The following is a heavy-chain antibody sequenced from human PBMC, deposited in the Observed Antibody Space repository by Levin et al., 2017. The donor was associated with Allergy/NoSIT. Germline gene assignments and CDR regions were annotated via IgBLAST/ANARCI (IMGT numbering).Heavy chain of an antibody. V-gene: IGHV3-66*01. D-gene: IGHD3-10*01. Sequence: GESLKISCTASGVTVFNNYFMWVRQAPGKGLEWVSHIYSGGGTNYADSVKGRFSVSRDNSKNTVYLQMNSLRADDTAMYYCGRDGPGGGHWGPGTQVTVSS. CDR2: IYSGGGT. CDR1: GVTVFNNY. CDR3: GRDGPGGGH. J-gene: IGHJ4*02.